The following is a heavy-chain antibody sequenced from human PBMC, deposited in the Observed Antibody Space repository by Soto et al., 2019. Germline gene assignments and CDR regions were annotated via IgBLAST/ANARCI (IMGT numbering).Heavy chain of an antibody. Sequence: EVQLLESGGGLVQPGGSLRLSCVASGFTFNNYAMSWVRQAPGKGLEWVSGISDSGGSTYYADSVKGRFTISRDNPKNMLYLLMNSLRAEDTAVYYCAKDRARRGDLWRFDPWGQGTLVTVSS. CDR3: AKDRARRGDLWRFDP. J-gene: IGHJ5*02. CDR2: ISDSGGST. D-gene: IGHD2-21*01. CDR1: GFTFNNYA. V-gene: IGHV3-23*01.